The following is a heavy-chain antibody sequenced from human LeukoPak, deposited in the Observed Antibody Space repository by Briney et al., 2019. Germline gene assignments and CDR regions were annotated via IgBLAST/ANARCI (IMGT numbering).Heavy chain of an antibody. D-gene: IGHD1-26*01. CDR1: GGSISSYY. V-gene: IGHV4-59*12. CDR2: IYYSGST. J-gene: IGHJ4*02. Sequence: SETLSLTCTVSGGSISSYYWSWIRQPPGKGLEWIGYIYYSGSTNYNPSLKSRVTISVDTSKNHSSLKLRSVTAADTAVYYCATLRSWSPDYFDHWGQGTLVTVSS. CDR3: ATLRSWSPDYFDH.